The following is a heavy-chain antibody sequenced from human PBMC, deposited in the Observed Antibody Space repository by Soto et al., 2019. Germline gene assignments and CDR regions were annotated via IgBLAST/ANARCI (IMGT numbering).Heavy chain of an antibody. D-gene: IGHD1-7*01. Sequence: GGSLRLSCAASGFTFSSYGMHWVRQAPGKGLEWVAVIWYDGSNKYYADSVKGRFTISRDNSKNTLYLQMNSLRAEDTAVYYCARDLAGTTEPHYYYYYGMDVWGQGTTVTVSS. CDR3: ARDLAGTTEPHYYYYYGMDV. CDR2: IWYDGSNK. V-gene: IGHV3-33*01. J-gene: IGHJ6*02. CDR1: GFTFSSYG.